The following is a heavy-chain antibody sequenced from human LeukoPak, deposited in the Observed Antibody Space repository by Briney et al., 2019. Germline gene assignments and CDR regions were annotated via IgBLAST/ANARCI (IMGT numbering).Heavy chain of an antibody. CDR3: ASFWSAADRNPTINYYDY. V-gene: IGHV4-39*01. J-gene: IGHJ4*02. D-gene: IGHD5-24*01. Sequence: SETLSLTCTVSGASISSSSDYWGWIRQPPGKGLEWIGSLYYTGRTDYTPSLKSRVIISADTSENQFFLNLGSVTAADTAVYYCASFWSAADRNPTINYYDYWGLGTRVTVSS. CDR2: LYYTGRT. CDR1: GASISSSSDY.